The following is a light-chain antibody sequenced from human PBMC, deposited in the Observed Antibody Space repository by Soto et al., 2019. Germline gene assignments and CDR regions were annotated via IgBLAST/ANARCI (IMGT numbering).Light chain of an antibody. CDR1: RSNIGSGY. V-gene: IGLV1-47*01. Sequence: QSVLTQPPSVSGTPGQSVTISCSGSRSNIGSGYVYWYRQLPGTAPKVLIYRTTQRPSGVPDRISGSRSGTSAPLAIGGLRSDDEADYYCAAWDDSLKGVIFGGGTKVTVL. J-gene: IGLJ2*01. CDR2: RTT. CDR3: AAWDDSLKGVI.